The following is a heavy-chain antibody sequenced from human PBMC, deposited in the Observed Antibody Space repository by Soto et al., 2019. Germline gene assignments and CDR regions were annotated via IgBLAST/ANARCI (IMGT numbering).Heavy chain of an antibody. J-gene: IGHJ6*03. CDR3: ARGDCVGGTCYSLACSFYYYMDV. D-gene: IGHD2-15*01. CDR2: INSDGSVS. V-gene: IGHV3-74*01. Sequence: EVQLVESGGGLVQPGGSLRLSCAASGFTFSNYWMYWVRQAPGKGLVWVSRINSDGSVSSYADSVKGRFTISRDNVKNTLYLQMDSLRAEDTAVYYCARGDCVGGTCYSLACSFYYYMDVWGKGTTVTVFS. CDR1: GFTFSNYW.